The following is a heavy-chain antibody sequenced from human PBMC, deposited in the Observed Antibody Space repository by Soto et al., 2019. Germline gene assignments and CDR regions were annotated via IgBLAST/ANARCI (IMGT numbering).Heavy chain of an antibody. CDR1: GGSFSGYY. D-gene: IGHD3-10*01. Sequence: SETLSLTCAVYGGSFSGYYWSWIRQPPGKGLEWIGEINHSGSTNYNPSLKSRVTISVDTSKNQFSLKLSSVTAADTAVYYCARADCYYGSGSHCWFDPWGQGTLVT. CDR3: ARADCYYGSGSHCWFDP. J-gene: IGHJ5*02. V-gene: IGHV4-34*01. CDR2: INHSGST.